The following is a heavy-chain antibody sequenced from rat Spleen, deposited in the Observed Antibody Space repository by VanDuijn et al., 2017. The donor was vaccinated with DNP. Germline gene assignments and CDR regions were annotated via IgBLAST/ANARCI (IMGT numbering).Heavy chain of an antibody. V-gene: IGHV5-29*01. J-gene: IGHJ2*01. D-gene: IGHD1-12*03. CDR2: ISFDDNSS. CDR3: ARHPNYYDGYLN. Sequence: EVQLLESVGGLVQPGRSLKLSCAASGFTFSDYNMAWVRQAPTQGLEWVATISFDDNSSYYRDSVKGRFTISRDNAKSTLYLQMNSLRSEDTATYYCARHPNYYDGYLNWGQGVMVTVSS. CDR1: GFTFSDYN.